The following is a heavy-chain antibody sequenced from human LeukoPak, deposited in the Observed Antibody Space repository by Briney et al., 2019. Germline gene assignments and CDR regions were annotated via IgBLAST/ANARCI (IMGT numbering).Heavy chain of an antibody. J-gene: IGHJ4*02. Sequence: PSETLSLTCTVSGGSLSSSSYYWGWIRQPPGKGLEWIGSIYYSGSTYYNPSLESRVTISVDTSKNQFSLKLSSVTAADTAVYYCARHVGYGQGGFDYWGQGTLVTVSS. CDR3: ARHVGYGQGGFDY. CDR2: IYYSGST. D-gene: IGHD5-12*01. V-gene: IGHV4-39*01. CDR1: GGSLSSSSYY.